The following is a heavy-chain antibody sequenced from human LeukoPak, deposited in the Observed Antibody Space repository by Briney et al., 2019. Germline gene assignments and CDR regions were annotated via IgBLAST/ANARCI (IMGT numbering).Heavy chain of an antibody. V-gene: IGHV4-59*01. J-gene: IGHJ3*02. D-gene: IGHD1-26*01. Sequence: SETLSLTCTVSGGSINNYYWSWIRRPPGKGLEWVGYISYSGSTNYNPSLKSRVTISVDTSKNQFSLKLSSVTAADTAVYFCARAPYVGAFDIWGQGTMVTVSS. CDR3: ARAPYVGAFDI. CDR1: GGSINNYY. CDR2: ISYSGST.